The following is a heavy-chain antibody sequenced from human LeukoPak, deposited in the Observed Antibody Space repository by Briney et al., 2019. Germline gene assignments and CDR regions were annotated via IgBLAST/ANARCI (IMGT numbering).Heavy chain of an antibody. CDR3: ARQPYSGSYGYYFDY. Sequence: SETLSLTCAVSGYSISSDYYWGWIRQPPGKGLEWIGSIYHSGSTYYNPSLKSRVTISVDTSKNQFSLKLSSVTAADTAVYYCARQPYSGSYGYYFDYWGQGTLVTVSS. V-gene: IGHV4-38-2*01. CDR2: IYHSGST. CDR1: GYSISSDYY. D-gene: IGHD1-26*01. J-gene: IGHJ4*02.